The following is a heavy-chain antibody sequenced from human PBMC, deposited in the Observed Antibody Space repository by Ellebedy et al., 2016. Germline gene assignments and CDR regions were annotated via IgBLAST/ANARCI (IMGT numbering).Heavy chain of an antibody. CDR2: IKSKTDGGTT. V-gene: IGHV3-15*01. D-gene: IGHD3-9*01. Sequence: GGSLRLSXAASGFPVMSNYMSWVRQAPGKGLEWVGRIKSKTDGGTTDYAAPVKGRFTISRDDSKNTLYLQMNSLKTEDTAVYYCTTPTDLGHYDIYDYWGQGTLVTVSS. J-gene: IGHJ4*02. CDR3: TTPTDLGHYDIYDY. CDR1: GFPVMSNY.